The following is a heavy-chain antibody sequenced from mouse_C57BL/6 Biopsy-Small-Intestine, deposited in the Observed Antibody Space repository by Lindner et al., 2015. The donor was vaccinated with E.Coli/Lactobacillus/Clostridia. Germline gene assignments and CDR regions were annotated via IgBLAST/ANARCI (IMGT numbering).Heavy chain of an antibody. J-gene: IGHJ1*01. CDR1: GYNFPRYG. V-gene: IGHV1-14*01. Sequence: SVKVSCKASGYNFPRYGITWVRQAPGQGLEWVGWISGYNGNTKYAQKLQGRVTMTTDTSTTTAYMELRSLTSDDTAVYFCAREDLYRYSSNWYYYIYGMDVWGQGTTVTVSS. CDR3: AREDLYRYSSNWYYYIYGMDV. CDR2: ISGYNGNT. D-gene: IGHD1-1*01.